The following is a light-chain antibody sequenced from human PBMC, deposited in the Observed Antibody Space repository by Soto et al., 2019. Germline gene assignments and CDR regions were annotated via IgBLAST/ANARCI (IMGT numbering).Light chain of an antibody. J-gene: IGKJ5*01. V-gene: IGKV3-11*01. Sequence: EIVLTQSPATLSLSPGERATLSCRASQSVSSYLAWYQHKPGQAPRLLIHDASIRATGIPARFSGSGSGTDFTLTISSLEAEDFAVYYCHQRTNWPSSTFGQGTRLEIK. CDR2: DAS. CDR3: HQRTNWPSST. CDR1: QSVSSY.